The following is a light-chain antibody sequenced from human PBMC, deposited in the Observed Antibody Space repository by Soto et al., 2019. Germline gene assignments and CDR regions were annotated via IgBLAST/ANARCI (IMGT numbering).Light chain of an antibody. J-gene: IGLJ1*01. Sequence: QSALTQPASVSGSPGQSITISCTGTSSDIGAYNYVSWYRQHPGKATKLMIYEVINRPSGVSNRFSGSKSGNTASLTISALQAEDEADYYCSSYTSSSTTPYVFGTGTKVTVL. V-gene: IGLV2-14*01. CDR3: SSYTSSSTTPYV. CDR2: EVI. CDR1: SSDIGAYNY.